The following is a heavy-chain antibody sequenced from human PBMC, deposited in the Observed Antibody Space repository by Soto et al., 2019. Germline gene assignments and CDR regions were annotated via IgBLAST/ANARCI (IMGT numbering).Heavy chain of an antibody. V-gene: IGHV3-23*01. D-gene: IGHD2-15*01. Sequence: EVQLLESGGGLVQPGGSLRLSCAASGFTFSSYAMSWVRQAPGKGLEWVSAISGSGGSTYYADSVKGRFTISRDNSKNTLYLQMNSLRAEDTAVYYCAKDLGSGGSRYYYYGMDVWGQWTTVTVSS. CDR2: ISGSGGST. J-gene: IGHJ6*02. CDR1: GFTFSSYA. CDR3: AKDLGSGGSRYYYYGMDV.